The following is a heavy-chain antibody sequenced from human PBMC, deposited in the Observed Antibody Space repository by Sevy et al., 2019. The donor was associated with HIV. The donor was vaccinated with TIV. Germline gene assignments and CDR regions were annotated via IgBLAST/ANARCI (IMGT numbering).Heavy chain of an antibody. V-gene: IGHV3-15*01. CDR2: IKSTGDGGTT. CDR1: GLSFNKAW. D-gene: IGHD3-3*01. Sequence: GGSLRLSCVASGLSFNKAWMTWVRKAPGKGLEWVGRIKSTGDGGTTDYAAPVKGRFTFSRDDSKSTLFLQMNSLKAEDTAVYYCTTKGDFWSGYQYFQYWGRGTLVTVSS. CDR3: TTKGDFWSGYQYFQY. J-gene: IGHJ4*02.